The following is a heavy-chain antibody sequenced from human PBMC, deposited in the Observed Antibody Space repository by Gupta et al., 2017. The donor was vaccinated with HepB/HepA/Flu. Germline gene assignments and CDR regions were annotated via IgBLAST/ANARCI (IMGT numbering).Heavy chain of an antibody. Sequence: EVQLLETGGGLVQPGGSLRLSCAASGFSFSDYAMSWLRQVPGKGLEWVSAISGGGDKTYYADSVKVRFTISRDNSNNILYLQMNSLRADDAALYYCAKDPEDWSTGATHYFDYWGPATLVTVSS. CDR1: GFSFSDYA. J-gene: IGHJ4*02. CDR2: ISGGGDKT. CDR3: AKDPEDWSTGATHYFDY. V-gene: IGHV3-23*01. D-gene: IGHD4-17*01.